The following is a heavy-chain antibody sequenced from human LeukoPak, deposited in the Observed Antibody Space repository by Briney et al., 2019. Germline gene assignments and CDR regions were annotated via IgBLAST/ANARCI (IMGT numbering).Heavy chain of an antibody. V-gene: IGHV3-30*02. Sequence: GGSLRLSCAASGFTFSSYGMLWVRQAPGKGVEWVAYIRDDGSNKYYAVSVKGRFTISRDNSKNTMYLQMNSLRAEDTAVYYCAKDLVGARATVYYFDYWGQGTLVTVSS. CDR3: AKDLVGARATVYYFDY. J-gene: IGHJ4*02. CDR2: IRDDGSNK. CDR1: GFTFSSYG. D-gene: IGHD1-26*01.